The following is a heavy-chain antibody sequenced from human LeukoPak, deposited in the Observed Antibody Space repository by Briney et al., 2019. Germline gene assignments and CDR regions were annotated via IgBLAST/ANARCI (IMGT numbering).Heavy chain of an antibody. J-gene: IGHJ6*03. D-gene: IGHD7-27*01. CDR1: GGSISSGSYY. Sequence: SQTLSLTCTVSGGSISSGSYYWSWIRQPAGKGLEWIGRIYTSGSTNYNPSLKSRVTISVDTSKNQFSLKLSSVTAADTAVYYCARLRVATGHYYYYMDVRGKGTTVTVSS. CDR2: IYTSGST. CDR3: ARLRVATGHYYYYMDV. V-gene: IGHV4-61*02.